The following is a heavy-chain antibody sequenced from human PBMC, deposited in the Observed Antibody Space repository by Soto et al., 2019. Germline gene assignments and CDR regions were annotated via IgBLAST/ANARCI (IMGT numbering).Heavy chain of an antibody. D-gene: IGHD5-18*01. CDR1: GDSVSSNSAA. V-gene: IGHV6-1*01. J-gene: IGHJ4*02. CDR3: ARDLSGYSYGLYYFDY. Sequence: QTLSLTFALSGDSVSSNSAACNWIRHSPSRGLEWLGRTYYRSKWYNDYAVSVKSRITINPDTSKNQFSLQLNSVTPEDTAVYYCARDLSGYSYGLYYFDYWGQGTLVTV. CDR2: TYYRSKWYN.